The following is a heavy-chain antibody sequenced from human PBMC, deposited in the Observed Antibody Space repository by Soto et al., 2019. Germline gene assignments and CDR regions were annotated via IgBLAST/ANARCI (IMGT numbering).Heavy chain of an antibody. Sequence: QVQLAESGGGVVQPGRSLRLSCAASGFPFTSYGMHWVREGPDKGLEWVAIISYDGSDKYYADSVKGRFTISRDNSKNTRYLKMNSLRPEDSALDYCVGGQYYFDYRGQGTLVIVSS. CDR2: ISYDGSDK. V-gene: IGHV3-30*03. J-gene: IGHJ4*02. CDR1: GFPFTSYG. CDR3: VGGQYYFDY. D-gene: IGHD3-10*01.